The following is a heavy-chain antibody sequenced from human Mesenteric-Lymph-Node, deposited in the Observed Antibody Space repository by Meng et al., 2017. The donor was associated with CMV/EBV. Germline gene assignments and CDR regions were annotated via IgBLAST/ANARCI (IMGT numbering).Heavy chain of an antibody. CDR1: GYTFTSYG. J-gene: IGHJ4*02. D-gene: IGHD3-10*01. CDR3: ARVYIRYYMVRGATPVPDY. CDR2: ISAYNGNT. Sequence: ASVKVSCKASGYTFTSYGISWVRQAPGQGLEWMGWISAYNGNTNYAQKLQGRVTMTTDTSTSTAYMELRSLRSDDTAVYYCARVYIRYYMVRGATPVPDYWGQGTLVTVSS. V-gene: IGHV1-18*01.